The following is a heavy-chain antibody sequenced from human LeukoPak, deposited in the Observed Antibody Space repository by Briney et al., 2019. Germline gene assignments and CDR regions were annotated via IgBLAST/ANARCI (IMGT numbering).Heavy chain of an antibody. CDR1: GYSFTSYW. CDR3: ARAYSSSWPFDP. Sequence: KYGESLKISCKGSGYSFTSYWIGWGRQLPGKGLEWMGIIYPGDSDTRYSPSFQGQVTISADKSISTAYLQWSSLKASDTAMYYCARAYSSSWPFDPWGQGTLVTVSS. CDR2: IYPGDSDT. V-gene: IGHV5-51*01. J-gene: IGHJ5*02. D-gene: IGHD6-13*01.